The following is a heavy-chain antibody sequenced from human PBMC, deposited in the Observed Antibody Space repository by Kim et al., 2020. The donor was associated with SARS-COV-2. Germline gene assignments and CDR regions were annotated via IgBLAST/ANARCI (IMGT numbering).Heavy chain of an antibody. CDR1: ENTLTDYF. J-gene: IGHJ2*01. CDR3: ARAEVNWYFDL. V-gene: IGHV1-2*02. D-gene: IGHD3-22*01. CDR2: IDPEYGGA. Sequence: ASVKVSCKAPENTLTDYFLHWLRQAPGQGFEWMGWIDPEYGGATYAQKFQGRVTMTRDTSISTAYMELSDLRYDDTAFYFCARAEVNWYFDLWGPGALVT.